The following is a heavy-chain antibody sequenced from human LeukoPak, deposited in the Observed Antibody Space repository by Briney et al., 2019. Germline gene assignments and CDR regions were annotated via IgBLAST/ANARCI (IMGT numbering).Heavy chain of an antibody. V-gene: IGHV3-9*01. Sequence: PGRSLRLSCAASGFTFDDYAMHWVRQAPGKGLEWVSGISWNSGSIGYADSVKGRFTISRDNAKNSLYLQMNSLRAEDTALYYCAKSYYYDSSGYHDYWGQGTLVTVSS. J-gene: IGHJ4*02. D-gene: IGHD3-22*01. CDR2: ISWNSGSI. CDR1: GFTFDDYA. CDR3: AKSYYYDSSGYHDY.